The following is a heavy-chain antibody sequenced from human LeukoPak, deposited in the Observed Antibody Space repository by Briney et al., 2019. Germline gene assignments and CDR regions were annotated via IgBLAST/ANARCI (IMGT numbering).Heavy chain of an antibody. Sequence: SRTLSLTCTVSGGSISSGDYYWSWIRQPPGKGLEWIGYIYYSGSTYYNPSLKSRVTISVDTSKNQFSLKLSSVTAADTAVYYCARVGWDSSSSPYFQHWGQGTLVTVSS. J-gene: IGHJ1*01. CDR3: ARVGWDSSSSPYFQH. V-gene: IGHV4-30-4*01. CDR2: IYYSGST. CDR1: GGSISSGDYY. D-gene: IGHD6-6*01.